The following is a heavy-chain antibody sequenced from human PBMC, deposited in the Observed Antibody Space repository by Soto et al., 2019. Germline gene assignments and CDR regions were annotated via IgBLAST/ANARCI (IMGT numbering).Heavy chain of an antibody. CDR3: ARVRFGVLRFLEWLGTSMDV. V-gene: IGHV1-2*02. D-gene: IGHD3-3*01. J-gene: IGHJ6*02. CDR1: GHIFIGYY. CDR2: INPNSGGT. Sequence: ASVKVSCKASGHIFIGYYIYWVRQAPGQGLEWMRWINPNSGGTNSNFQGRVTMTRDTSTSTVYMELSSLRSEDTAVYYCARVRFGVLRFLEWLGTSMDVWGQGTTVTVSS.